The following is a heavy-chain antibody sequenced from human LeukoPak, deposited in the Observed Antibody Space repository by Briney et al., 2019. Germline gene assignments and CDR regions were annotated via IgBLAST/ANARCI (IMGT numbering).Heavy chain of an antibody. CDR2: IKQDGTEI. CDR3: AIGFGHHSYGRYYFDY. CDR1: GFTFSSYW. J-gene: IGHJ4*02. V-gene: IGHV3-7*01. Sequence: GGSLRLSCAASGFTFSSYWMTWVRQAPGKGLEWVGNIKQDGTEIYYVDSVKGRFTISRDNAKNSLYLQMNSLRAEDTAGYYCAIGFGHHSYGRYYFDYWGQGTLVTVSS. D-gene: IGHD5-18*01.